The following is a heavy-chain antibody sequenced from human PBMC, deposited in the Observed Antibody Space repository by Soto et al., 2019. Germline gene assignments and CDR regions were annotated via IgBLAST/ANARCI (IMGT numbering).Heavy chain of an antibody. Sequence: GGSLRLSCTASGFTFGDYAMSWFRQAPGKGLEWVGFIRSKAYGGTTEYAASVKGRFTISRDDSKSIAYLQMNSLKTEDTAVYYCTRDLIDGGYRRLGRANFDYWGQGTLVTVSS. D-gene: IGHD5-18*01. CDR3: TRDLIDGGYRRLGRANFDY. V-gene: IGHV3-49*03. CDR2: IRSKAYGGTT. CDR1: GFTFGDYA. J-gene: IGHJ4*02.